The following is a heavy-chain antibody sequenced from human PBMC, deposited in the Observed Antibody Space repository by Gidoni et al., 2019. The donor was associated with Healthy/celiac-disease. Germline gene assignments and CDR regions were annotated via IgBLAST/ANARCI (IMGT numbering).Heavy chain of an antibody. CDR2: ISGSGCST. J-gene: IGHJ4*02. CDR1: GFTFSSYA. CDR3: AKVGDFWSGYYRD. V-gene: IGHV3-23*01. Sequence: EVQLLESGVGLVQPGGSLRLSCAAPGFTFSSYAMSWVLQAPGKGLGWVSAISGSGCSTYYADSVKGRFTISRDNSKNTLYLQMNSLRAEDTAVYYCAKVGDFWSGYYRDWGQGTLVTVSS. D-gene: IGHD3-3*01.